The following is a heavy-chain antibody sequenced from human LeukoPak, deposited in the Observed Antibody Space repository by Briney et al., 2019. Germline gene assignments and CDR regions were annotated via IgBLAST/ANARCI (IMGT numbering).Heavy chain of an antibody. Sequence: PSETLSLTCTVSGGSISSYYWSWIRQPPGKGLEWIGYIYTSGSTNYNPSLKRRGTISVDTSKNQFSLKLSSVTAADTAVYYCARGYSYGFNYYYYYMDVWGKGTTVTVSS. CDR1: GGSISSYY. V-gene: IGHV4-4*09. CDR3: ARGYSYGFNYYYYYMDV. CDR2: IYTSGST. J-gene: IGHJ6*03. D-gene: IGHD5-18*01.